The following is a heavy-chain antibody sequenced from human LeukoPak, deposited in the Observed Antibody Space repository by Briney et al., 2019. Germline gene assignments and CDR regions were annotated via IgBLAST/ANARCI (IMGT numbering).Heavy chain of an antibody. Sequence: GGSLRLSCAASGFTVSSNYMSWVRQAPGKGLEWVSVIRGDGSSTYYADSMKGRFTISGDNSKNTLYLQMNSLRAEDTAVYYCAAHRYSGIYPYYFDYWGQGALVTVSS. CDR3: AAHRYSGIYPYYFDY. CDR2: IRGDGSST. D-gene: IGHD1-26*01. CDR1: GFTVSSNY. V-gene: IGHV3-23*01. J-gene: IGHJ4*02.